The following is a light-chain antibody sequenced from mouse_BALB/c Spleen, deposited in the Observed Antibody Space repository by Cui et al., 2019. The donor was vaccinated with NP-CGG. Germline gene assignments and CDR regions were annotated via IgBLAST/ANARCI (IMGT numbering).Light chain of an antibody. J-gene: IGLJ1*01. V-gene: IGLV1*01. CDR3: ALWYSNHWV. Sequence: QAVVHHVSALTTSPGETVTLTCRSNTGAVTTSNYANCVQEKPDHLFTGLIGGTNNRAPGVAARFSGSLIGDKAALTITGAQTEDEAIYFCALWYSNHWVFGGGTKLTVL. CDR2: GTN. CDR1: TGAVTTSNY.